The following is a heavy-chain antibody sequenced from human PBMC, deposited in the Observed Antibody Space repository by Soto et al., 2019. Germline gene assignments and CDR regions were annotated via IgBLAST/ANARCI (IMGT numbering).Heavy chain of an antibody. CDR2: IYYSGST. CDR3: ARDLIATGGDYVWYYYGMAV. Sequence: SETLSLTCTVSGGSISSYYWSWIRQPPGKGLEWIGYIYYSGSTNYNPSLKSRVTISVDTSKNQFSLKLSSVTAADTAVYYCARDLIATGGDYVWYYYGMAVWGQGTTVTVSS. J-gene: IGHJ6*02. CDR1: GGSISSYY. V-gene: IGHV4-59*01. D-gene: IGHD4-17*01.